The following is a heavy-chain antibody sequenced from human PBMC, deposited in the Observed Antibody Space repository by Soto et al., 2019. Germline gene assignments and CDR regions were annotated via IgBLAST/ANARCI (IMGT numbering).Heavy chain of an antibody. CDR1: GGTFGSHG. Sequence: GASVKVSCKASGGTFGSHGIAWVRQAPGQGLEWMGGFIAMLGTPTYAKKDQGRATITADESLTSSYLELRSLRSEDTGVYFCARGAMANFDYWGQGTVVTVYS. V-gene: IGHV1-69*13. CDR2: FIAMLGTP. CDR3: ARGAMANFDY. J-gene: IGHJ4*02. D-gene: IGHD5-18*01.